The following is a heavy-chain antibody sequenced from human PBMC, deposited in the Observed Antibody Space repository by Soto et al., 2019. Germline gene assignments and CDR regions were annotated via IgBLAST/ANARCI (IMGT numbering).Heavy chain of an antibody. J-gene: IGHJ4*02. CDR2: IYYSGST. V-gene: IGHV4-59*08. Sequence: QVQLQESGPGLVKPSETLSLTCTVSGGSISSYYWSWIRQPPGKGLEWIGYIYYSGSTNYNPSLKSRVTISVDTSKNQFALKLSSVTAADTAVYHCARRYGGTLDDWGQGTLVTVSS. CDR3: ARRYGGTLDD. CDR1: GGSISSYY. D-gene: IGHD4-17*01.